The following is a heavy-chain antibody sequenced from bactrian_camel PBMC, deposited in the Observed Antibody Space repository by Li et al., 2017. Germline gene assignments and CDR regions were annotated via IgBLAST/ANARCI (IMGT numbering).Heavy chain of an antibody. CDR3: AEGRGSRGEHCYSLNY. D-gene: IGHD6*01. CDR1: RYPYSRGC. Sequence: HVQLVESGGGSVQTGGSLSLSCAVSRYPYSRGCMGWFRQVPGKVREGLATIIEDGTTSYADSVKGRFTISQDSARNTVYLQMNNLQPEDTATYYCAEGRGSRGEHCYSLNYWGQGTQVTVS. J-gene: IGHJ4*01. V-gene: IGHV3S53*01. CDR2: IIEDGTT.